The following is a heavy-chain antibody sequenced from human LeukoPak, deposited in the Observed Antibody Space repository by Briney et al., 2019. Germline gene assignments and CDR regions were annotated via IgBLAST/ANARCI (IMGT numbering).Heavy chain of an antibody. V-gene: IGHV3-21*01. CDR3: ARDGPVPAAIGGYY. Sequence: GGSLRLSCAASGFTFSSYGMHWVRQAPGKGLEWVSSISSSSSYIYYADSVKGRFTISRDNAKNSLYLQMNSLRAEDTAVYYCARDGPVPAAIGGYYWGQGTLVTVSS. J-gene: IGHJ4*02. D-gene: IGHD2-2*02. CDR1: GFTFSSYG. CDR2: ISSSSSYI.